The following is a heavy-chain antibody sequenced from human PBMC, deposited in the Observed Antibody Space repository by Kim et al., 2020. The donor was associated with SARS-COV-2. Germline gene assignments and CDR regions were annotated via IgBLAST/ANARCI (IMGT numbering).Heavy chain of an antibody. CDR1: GFTFSSYS. J-gene: IGHJ4*02. CDR3: ARGEYGSGSYYNSY. CDR2: ISSSGSSI. V-gene: IGHV3-48*04. Sequence: GGSLRLSCAASGFTFSSYSMNWVRQAPGKGLEWVSYISSSGSSIYYADSVKGRFTISRDNAKNSLYLQMNSLRAEDTAVYYCARGEYGSGSYYNSYWGQGTLVTVSS. D-gene: IGHD3-10*01.